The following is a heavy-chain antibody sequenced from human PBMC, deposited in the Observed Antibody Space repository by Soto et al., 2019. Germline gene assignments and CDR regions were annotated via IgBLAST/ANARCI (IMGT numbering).Heavy chain of an antibody. Sequence: QVQLVQSGAEVKKPGASVKVSCKASGYTFTSYDINWVRQATGQGLEWMGWMNPNSGNTGYTQKFQGRVTMTRNTSIRTSYMELSSLRSEDTAVYYCARGYEGHYDFWRFDPWGQGTLVTVSS. CDR1: GYTFTSYD. J-gene: IGHJ5*02. V-gene: IGHV1-8*01. D-gene: IGHD3-3*01. CDR2: MNPNSGNT. CDR3: ARGYEGHYDFWRFDP.